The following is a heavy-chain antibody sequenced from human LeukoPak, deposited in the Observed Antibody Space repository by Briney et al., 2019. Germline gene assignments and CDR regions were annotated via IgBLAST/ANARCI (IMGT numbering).Heavy chain of an antibody. D-gene: IGHD3-22*01. J-gene: IGHJ4*02. Sequence: PSETLSLTCAVYGGSFSGYCWSWIRQPPGKGLEWIGSIYYSGSTYYNPSLKSRVTISVDTSKNQFSLKLSSVTAADTAVYYCARGGRIYYDSSGYYCLDYWGQGTLVTVSS. V-gene: IGHV4-34*01. CDR3: ARGGRIYYDSSGYYCLDY. CDR2: IYYSGST. CDR1: GGSFSGYC.